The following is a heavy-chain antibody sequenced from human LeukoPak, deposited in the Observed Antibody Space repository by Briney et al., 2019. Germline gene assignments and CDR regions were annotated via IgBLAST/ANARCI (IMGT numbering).Heavy chain of an antibody. CDR1: GFTFSSYW. Sequence: GGSLRLSCAASGFTFSSYWMSWVRQAPGKGLEWVANIKGDGSGKYYVDSVKGRLTISRDNAKNSLYLQMNSLRAEDTAVYYCARGSYCSSTTCYRYFDYWGQGTLVTVSS. CDR2: IKGDGSGK. V-gene: IGHV3-7*01. J-gene: IGHJ4*02. CDR3: ARGSYCSSTTCYRYFDY. D-gene: IGHD2-2*01.